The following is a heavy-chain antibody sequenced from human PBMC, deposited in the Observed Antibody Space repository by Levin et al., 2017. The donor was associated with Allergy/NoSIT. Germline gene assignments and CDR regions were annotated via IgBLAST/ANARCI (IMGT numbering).Heavy chain of an antibody. CDR2: INSDGSST. D-gene: IGHD3-10*01. CDR1: GFTFSSYW. V-gene: IGHV3-74*01. Sequence: GESLKISCAASGFTFSSYWMHWVRQAPGKGLVWVSRINSDGSSTSYADSVKGRFTISRDNAKNTLYLQMNSLRAEDTAVYYCAREGRGDDAFDIWGQGTMVTVSS. CDR3: AREGRGDDAFDI. J-gene: IGHJ3*02.